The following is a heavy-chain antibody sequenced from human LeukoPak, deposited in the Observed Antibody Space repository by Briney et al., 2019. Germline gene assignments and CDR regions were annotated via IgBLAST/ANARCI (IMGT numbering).Heavy chain of an antibody. Sequence: ASVKVSCKAAGYTLTGYYMHWVRQAPGQGLEWMGWINPNSGGTSYAQKFQGRVTMTRDTSISTAYMELSRLRSDDTAVYSCARVRCSSRSCYLFDYWGQGTLVTVSS. CDR3: ARVRCSSRSCYLFDY. V-gene: IGHV1-2*02. CDR2: INPNSGGT. CDR1: GYTLTGYY. J-gene: IGHJ4*02. D-gene: IGHD2-2*01.